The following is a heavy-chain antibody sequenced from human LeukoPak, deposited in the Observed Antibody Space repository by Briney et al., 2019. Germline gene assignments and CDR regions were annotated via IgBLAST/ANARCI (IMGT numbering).Heavy chain of an antibody. CDR1: GGTFSSYA. V-gene: IGHV1-69*13. CDR2: IIPIFGTA. Sequence: SVKVSCKASGGTFSSYAISWVRQAPGQGFEWMGGIIPIFGTANYAQKFQGRVTITADESTSTAYMELSSLRSEDTAVYYCARCGGGSCYYYYYGMDVWGQGTTVTVSS. D-gene: IGHD2-15*01. J-gene: IGHJ6*02. CDR3: ARCGGGSCYYYYYGMDV.